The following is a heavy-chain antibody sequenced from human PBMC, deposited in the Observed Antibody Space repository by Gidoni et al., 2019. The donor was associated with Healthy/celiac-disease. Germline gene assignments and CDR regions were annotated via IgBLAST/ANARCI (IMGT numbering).Heavy chain of an antibody. Sequence: EVQLVESGGGLVQPGGSLRLSCEASGFTFSRYWMHWVRQAPGKGLVWVSRINTDGSGTIYADSVKGRFTISRDNAKNTLYLQMNSLRGEDTAVYYCAREAGMDVWGQGTTVTVSS. J-gene: IGHJ6*02. CDR2: INTDGSGT. V-gene: IGHV3-74*01. CDR3: AREAGMDV. CDR1: GFTFSRYW.